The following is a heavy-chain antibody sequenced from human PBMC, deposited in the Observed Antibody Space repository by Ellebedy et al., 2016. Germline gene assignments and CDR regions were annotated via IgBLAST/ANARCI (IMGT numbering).Heavy chain of an antibody. D-gene: IGHD3-3*01. J-gene: IGHJ4*02. CDR2: IYYSGST. CDR3: ARLIFGVVIPWYYFDY. Sequence: SETLSLXXTVSGGSISSYYWSWIRQPPGKGLEWIGYIYYSGSTNYNPSLKSRVTISVDTSKNQFSLKLSSVTAADTAVYYCARLIFGVVIPWYYFDYWGQGTLVTVSS. V-gene: IGHV4-59*01. CDR1: GGSISSYY.